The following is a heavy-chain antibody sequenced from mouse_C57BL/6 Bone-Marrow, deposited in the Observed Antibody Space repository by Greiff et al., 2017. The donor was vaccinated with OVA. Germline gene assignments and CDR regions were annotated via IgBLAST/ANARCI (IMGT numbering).Heavy chain of an antibody. CDR1: GFTFSNYW. CDR3: TPLYYYGSRAWFAY. D-gene: IGHD1-1*01. CDR2: IRLKSDNYAT. J-gene: IGHJ3*01. V-gene: IGHV6-3*01. Sequence: EVKLVESGGGLVQPGGSMKLSCVASGFTFSNYWLNWVRQSPDQGLEWVAHIRLKSDNYATNYAESVKGRFTISRDASKSSVSLQMNNLRAEDTGTYYCTPLYYYGSRAWFAYWGQGTLVTVSA.